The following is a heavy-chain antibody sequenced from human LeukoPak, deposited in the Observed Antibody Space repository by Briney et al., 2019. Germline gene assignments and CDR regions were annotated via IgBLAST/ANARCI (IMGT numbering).Heavy chain of an antibody. V-gene: IGHV4-39*07. CDR1: GGSISSSNCY. Sequence: SETLSLTCTVSGGSISSSNCYWGWIRQPPGKGLEWIGSIYFSGGTYYNASLKSRVTISVDTSKNQFSLKLSSVTAADTAVYYCARDYYDSSGYYLIDYWGQGTLVTVSS. D-gene: IGHD3-22*01. J-gene: IGHJ4*02. CDR2: IYFSGGT. CDR3: ARDYYDSSGYYLIDY.